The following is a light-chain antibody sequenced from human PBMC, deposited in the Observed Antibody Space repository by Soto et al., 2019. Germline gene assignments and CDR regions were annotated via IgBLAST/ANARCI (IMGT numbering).Light chain of an antibody. Sequence: DIQMTQSPSPLSASVGDRVTISCQASQDIGTFWNWYQQTSGKAARLLIYDAAHLETGVSSRFSGSGSGTHFTFTISSLQPEDVATYYCQQFQSAPYTFGQGTKVDIK. J-gene: IGKJ2*01. V-gene: IGKV1-33*01. CDR2: DAA. CDR3: QQFQSAPYT. CDR1: QDIGTF.